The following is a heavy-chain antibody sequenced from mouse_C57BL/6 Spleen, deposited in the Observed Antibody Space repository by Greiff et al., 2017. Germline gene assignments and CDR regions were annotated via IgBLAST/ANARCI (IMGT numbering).Heavy chain of an antibody. CDR1: GFTFSGYG. V-gene: IGHV5-6*01. CDR2: INSGGGYT. D-gene: IGHD2-5*01. Sequence: EVQLVQSGGDLVKPGASVKLSCAASGFTFSGYGMSWVHQTTDKSLEWIATINSGGGYTNYPESVKGRFTISGDNATNTLYLQMSSLTSEDTAMYYCARHADGSNCYAMDYWGQGTSVTVSS. CDR3: ARHADGSNCYAMDY. J-gene: IGHJ4*01.